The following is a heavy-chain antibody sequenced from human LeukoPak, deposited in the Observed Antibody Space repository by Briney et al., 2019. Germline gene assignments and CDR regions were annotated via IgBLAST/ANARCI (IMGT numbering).Heavy chain of an antibody. CDR1: RYTFTGYY. D-gene: IGHD6-13*01. CDR2: INPGSGGT. Sequence: GASVKVSCKASRYTFTGYYIHWMRQAPGQGLEWMGWINPGSGGTKYAQNFQGRVAMTRDTSISTAYMELSSLRFDDTAVYYCARDWMGSSTWNWFDPWGQGTLVTVSS. CDR3: ARDWMGSSTWNWFDP. J-gene: IGHJ5*02. V-gene: IGHV1-2*02.